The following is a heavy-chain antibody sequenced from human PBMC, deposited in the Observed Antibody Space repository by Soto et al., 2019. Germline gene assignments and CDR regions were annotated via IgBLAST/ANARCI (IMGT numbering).Heavy chain of an antibody. D-gene: IGHD3-9*01. Sequence: QVQLQQWGAGPLRPLETLSLTCGVSGGSFSGYYWAWIRQSPGKGLEWIGEINDRGSINYNPSLKSRVSISVDTSKNHYSLNLRSVPAADTAVYSCARESHDILTGPPWVWYFDLWGRGNLVTVSS. CDR1: GGSFSGYY. V-gene: IGHV4-34*01. J-gene: IGHJ2*01. CDR3: ARESHDILTGPPWVWYFDL. CDR2: INDRGSI.